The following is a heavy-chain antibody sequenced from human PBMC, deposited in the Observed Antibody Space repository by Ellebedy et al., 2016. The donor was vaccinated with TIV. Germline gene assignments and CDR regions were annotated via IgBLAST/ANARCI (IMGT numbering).Heavy chain of an antibody. J-gene: IGHJ4*02. CDR1: GYTFTSYG. D-gene: IGHD2-8*01. V-gene: IGHV1-18*01. CDR2: ISAYNGNT. Sequence: ASVKVSCXASGYTFTSYGISWVRQAPGQGLEWMGWISAYNGNTNYAQKFQGRVTITADKSTSTAYMELSSLRSEDTAVYYCARVNPGVGVDYWGQGTLVTVSS. CDR3: ARVNPGVGVDY.